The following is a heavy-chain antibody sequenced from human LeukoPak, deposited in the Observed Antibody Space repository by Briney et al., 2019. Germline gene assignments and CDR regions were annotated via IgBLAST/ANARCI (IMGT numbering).Heavy chain of an antibody. J-gene: IGHJ3*02. CDR2: IKQDGSEK. CDR1: RFTFSSHW. Sequence: PGGSLRLSCAASRFTFSSHWMNWVRQAPGKGLDWVANIKQDGSEKYYVDSVNGRFTISRDNANNSLYLQMRILRAEDTAEYCCARTWNDDGVDAFDIWVQETMVTVSS. CDR3: ARTWNDDGVDAFDI. V-gene: IGHV3-7*01. D-gene: IGHD1-1*01.